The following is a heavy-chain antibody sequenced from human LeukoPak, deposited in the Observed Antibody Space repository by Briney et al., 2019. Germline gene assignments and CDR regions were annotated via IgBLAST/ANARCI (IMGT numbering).Heavy chain of an antibody. CDR2: ISNSGSYI. Sequence: GGSLRLSCAASGFTFSSNSMTWVRQAPGKGLEWVASISNSGSYIYYADSVKGRFTVSRDNAKNSLYLQMNSLRAEDTAVYYCATALGQQLFNAFDIWGQGTMVTVSS. CDR1: GFTFSSNS. J-gene: IGHJ3*02. D-gene: IGHD6-13*01. CDR3: ATALGQQLFNAFDI. V-gene: IGHV3-21*06.